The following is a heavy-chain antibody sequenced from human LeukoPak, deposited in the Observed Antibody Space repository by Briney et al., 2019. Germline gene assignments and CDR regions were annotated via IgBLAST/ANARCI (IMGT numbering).Heavy chain of an antibody. J-gene: IGHJ4*02. CDR2: IYSGGST. Sequence: GGSLRLSCAASGFTLSSNYMSWVRQAPGKGLEWVSVIYSGGSTYYADSVKGRFTISRDNSKNTLYLQMNSLRAEDTAVYYCARECDSSGYWRGGGSCFDYWGQGTLVTVSS. V-gene: IGHV3-53*01. D-gene: IGHD3-22*01. CDR1: GFTLSSNY. CDR3: ARECDSSGYWRGGGSCFDY.